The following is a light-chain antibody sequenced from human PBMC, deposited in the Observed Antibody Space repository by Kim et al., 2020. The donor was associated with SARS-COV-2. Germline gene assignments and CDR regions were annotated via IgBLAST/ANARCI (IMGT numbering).Light chain of an antibody. CDR3: QQYNNWPPIT. CDR1: QSVSSN. Sequence: SPGQRATLSCRASQSVSSNLAWYQQNPGQAPRLLLYGASTRATGIPARFSGSGSGTEFTLTISSLQSEDFAVYYCQQYNNWPPITFGQGTRLEIK. J-gene: IGKJ5*01. CDR2: GAS. V-gene: IGKV3-15*01.